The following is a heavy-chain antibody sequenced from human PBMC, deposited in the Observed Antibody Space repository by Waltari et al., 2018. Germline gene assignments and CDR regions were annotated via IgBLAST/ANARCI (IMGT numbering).Heavy chain of an antibody. J-gene: IGHJ4*02. CDR3: ARDGSGFDY. CDR1: GFPFRSYG. V-gene: IGHV3-33*01. Sequence: QVQLVESGGGVVQPGRSLRLSCAASGFPFRSYGLHWVRQAPGKGLEWVAVIWYDGSNKYYADSVKGRFTISRDNSKNTLYLQMNSLRAEDTAVYYCARDGSGFDYWGQGTLVTVSS. CDR2: IWYDGSNK.